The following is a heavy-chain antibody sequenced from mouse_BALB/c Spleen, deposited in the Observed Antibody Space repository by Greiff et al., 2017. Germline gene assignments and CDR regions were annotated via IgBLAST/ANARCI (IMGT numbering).Heavy chain of an antibody. J-gene: IGHJ4*01. Sequence: EVKLVESGGGLVKPGGSLKLSCAASGFAFSSYDMSWVRQTPEKRLEWVAYISSGGGSTYYPDTVKGRFTISRDNTKNTLYLQMSSLKSEDTAMYYCAREGWGDYWGQGTSVTVSS. CDR2: ISSGGGST. CDR3: AREGWGDY. CDR1: GFAFSSYD. D-gene: IGHD1-1*02. V-gene: IGHV5-12-1*01.